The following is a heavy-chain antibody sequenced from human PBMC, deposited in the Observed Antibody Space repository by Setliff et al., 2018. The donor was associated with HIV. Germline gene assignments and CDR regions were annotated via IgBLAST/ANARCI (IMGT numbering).Heavy chain of an antibody. CDR1: GGSISSYY. CDR2: IYYSGST. Sequence: PSETLSLTCTVSGGSISSYYWSWIRQPPGKGLEWIGHIYYSGSTNYNPSLKSRVTVSVDTSRNQFSLRVTSVTAADTAVYFCARDRHSSGLGSYGPWGPGILVTVSS. J-gene: IGHJ5*02. D-gene: IGHD3-10*01. CDR3: ARDRHSSGLGSYGP. V-gene: IGHV4-59*12.